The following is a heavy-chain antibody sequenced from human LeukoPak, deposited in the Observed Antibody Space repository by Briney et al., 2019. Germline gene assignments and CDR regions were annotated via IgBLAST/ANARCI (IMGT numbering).Heavy chain of an antibody. V-gene: IGHV3-30*18. CDR2: ISYDGSNK. Sequence: GGSLRLSCAASGFTFSNYGLHWVRQAPGKGLEWVAGISYDGSNKYYADSVKGRFTISRDNSKNTLYLQMNSLRAEDTAVYYCAKSNYFGSGGYWTYFDYWGQGTLVTVSS. CDR1: GFTFSNYG. D-gene: IGHD3-10*01. J-gene: IGHJ4*02. CDR3: AKSNYFGSGGYWTYFDY.